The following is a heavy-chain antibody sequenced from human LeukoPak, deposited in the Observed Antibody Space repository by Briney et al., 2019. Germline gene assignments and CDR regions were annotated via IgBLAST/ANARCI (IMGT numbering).Heavy chain of an antibody. CDR3: ARHVIGAAPADY. D-gene: IGHD6-25*01. Sequence: RGESLKISCKGSGYSFTSYWISWVRQMPGKGLEWMGRIGPSNSYTNYGPSFHGHVTISSDKSFCTAYLQWSSLKAADTAMYYCARHVIGAAPADYWGQGTLVTVSS. V-gene: IGHV5-10-1*01. CDR1: GYSFTSYW. CDR2: IGPSNSYT. J-gene: IGHJ4*02.